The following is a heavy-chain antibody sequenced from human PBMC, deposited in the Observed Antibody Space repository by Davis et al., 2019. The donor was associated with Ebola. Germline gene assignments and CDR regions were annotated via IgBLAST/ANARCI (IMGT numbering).Heavy chain of an antibody. Sequence: SETLSLTCTVSGGSISSYYWSWIRQPPGKGLEWIGYIYYSGSTNYNPSLKSRVTISVDTSKNQFSLKLSSVTAADTAVYYCARVGYNFWSGYSSSNWFDPWGQGTLVTVSS. CDR1: GGSISSYY. CDR2: IYYSGST. D-gene: IGHD3-3*01. CDR3: ARVGYNFWSGYSSSNWFDP. V-gene: IGHV4-59*01. J-gene: IGHJ5*02.